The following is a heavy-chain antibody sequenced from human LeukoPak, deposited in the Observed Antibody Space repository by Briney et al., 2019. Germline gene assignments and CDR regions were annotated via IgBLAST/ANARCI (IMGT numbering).Heavy chain of an antibody. Sequence: SETLSLTCTVSGGSISSSSYYWGWIRQPPGKGLEWIESIYYSGSTYYNPSLKSRVTISVDTSKNQFSLKLSSVTAADTAVYYCASEPRYSSSYFFDPWGQGTLVTVSS. D-gene: IGHD6-13*01. V-gene: IGHV4-39*01. CDR2: IYYSGST. CDR3: ASEPRYSSSYFFDP. J-gene: IGHJ5*02. CDR1: GGSISSSSYY.